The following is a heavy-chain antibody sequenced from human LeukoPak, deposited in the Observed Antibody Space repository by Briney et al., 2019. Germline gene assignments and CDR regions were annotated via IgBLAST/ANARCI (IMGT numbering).Heavy chain of an antibody. CDR1: GYTFTSYY. CDR2: INPSGGST. J-gene: IGHJ4*02. V-gene: IGHV1-46*01. Sequence: GASVKVSCKASGYTFTSYYMRWVRQAPGQGLEWMGIINPSGGSTSYAQRFQGRVTMTRDMSTSTVYMELSSLRSEDTAVYYCARDFTVRGSSQWDYFDYWGQGTLVTVSS. CDR3: ARDFTVRGSSQWDYFDY. D-gene: IGHD3-10*01.